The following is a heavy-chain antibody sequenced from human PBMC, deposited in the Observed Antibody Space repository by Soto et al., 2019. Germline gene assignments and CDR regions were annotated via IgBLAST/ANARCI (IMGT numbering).Heavy chain of an antibody. CDR2: ISGSSGSI. D-gene: IGHD3-3*01. V-gene: IGHV3-9*01. CDR1: GFTFSSYG. CDR3: AKEHVRPTIGLWSGYYLFRGAFDI. Sequence: SGGSLRLSCAASGFTFSSYGMHWVRQAPGKGLEWVSAISGSSGSIGYADSVKGRFTISRDNAKNSLYLQMNSLRAEDTALYYCAKEHVRPTIGLWSGYYLFRGAFDIWGQGTMVTVSS. J-gene: IGHJ3*02.